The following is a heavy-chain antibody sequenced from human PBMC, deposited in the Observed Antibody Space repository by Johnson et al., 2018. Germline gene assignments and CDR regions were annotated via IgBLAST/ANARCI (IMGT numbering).Heavy chain of an antibody. D-gene: IGHD2-15*01. CDR2: IIPIFGTA. V-gene: IGHV1-69*01. CDR3: ASAAEVGPRDAFGI. CDR1: GGTFTSYA. Sequence: QVQLVESGAEVKKPGSSVKVSCKASGGTFTSYAFSWVRQAPGQGLEWVGGIIPIFGTADYAQRFQGRVTITADESTSAAYMELSGLRSEDTAVYFCASAAEVGPRDAFGIGGQGTMVTVSA. J-gene: IGHJ3*02.